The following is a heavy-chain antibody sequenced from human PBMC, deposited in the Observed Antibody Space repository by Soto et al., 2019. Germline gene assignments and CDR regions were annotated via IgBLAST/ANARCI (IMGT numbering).Heavy chain of an antibody. J-gene: IGHJ5*02. CDR2: IKQDGSEK. V-gene: IGHV3-7*03. Sequence: GGSLRLSCAASGFTFSSYWMSWVRQAPGKGLEWVANIKQDGSEKYYVDSVKGRFTISRDNAKNSLYLQMNSLRAEDTAVYYCARVTAKPRKVVVVAATASWFDHWGQGTLVTVSS. CDR3: ARVTAKPRKVVVVAATASWFDH. D-gene: IGHD2-15*01. CDR1: GFTFSSYW.